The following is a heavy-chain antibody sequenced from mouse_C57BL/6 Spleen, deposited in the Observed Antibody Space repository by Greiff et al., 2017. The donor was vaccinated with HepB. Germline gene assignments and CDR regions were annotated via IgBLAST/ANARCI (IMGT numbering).Heavy chain of an antibody. V-gene: IGHV5-9-1*02. CDR2: ISSGGDYI. CDR3: TRGPHYYGSSFDY. D-gene: IGHD1-1*01. J-gene: IGHJ2*01. Sequence: EVQWVESGEGLVKPGGSLKLSCAASGFTFSSYAMSWVRQTPEKRLEWVAYISSGGDYIYYADTVKGRFTISRDNARNTLYLQMSSLKSEDTAMYYCTRGPHYYGSSFDYWGQGTTLTVSS. CDR1: GFTFSSYA.